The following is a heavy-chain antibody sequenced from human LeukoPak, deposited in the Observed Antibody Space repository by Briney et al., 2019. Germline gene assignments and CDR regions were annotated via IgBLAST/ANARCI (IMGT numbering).Heavy chain of an antibody. Sequence: PGGSLRLSCAVSGFIVTGNYMTWVRLAPGKGLEWVSTIYSGGTTFYTDSVRGRFTISRDNSKNTLYLQMNSLRAEDAAIYYCARVLYYYASVSYDYYMDVWGKGTTATISS. CDR3: ARVLYYYASVSYDYYMDV. CDR1: GFIVTGNY. V-gene: IGHV3-53*01. J-gene: IGHJ6*03. CDR2: IYSGGTT. D-gene: IGHD3-10*01.